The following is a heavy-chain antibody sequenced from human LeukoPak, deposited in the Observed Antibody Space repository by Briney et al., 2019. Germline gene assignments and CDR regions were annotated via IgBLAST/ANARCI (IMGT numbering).Heavy chain of an antibody. CDR2: IKQDGSEK. Sequence: PGGSLRLSCVASGFSISSHWMSWVRQAPGKGLEWVANIKQDGSEKYYVDSVKGRFTISRDNAKNSLYLQMNSLRAEDTAVYYCAREVRVAGFTVDYWGQGTLVTVSS. J-gene: IGHJ4*02. CDR3: AREVRVAGFTVDY. D-gene: IGHD6-19*01. V-gene: IGHV3-7*01. CDR1: GFSISSHW.